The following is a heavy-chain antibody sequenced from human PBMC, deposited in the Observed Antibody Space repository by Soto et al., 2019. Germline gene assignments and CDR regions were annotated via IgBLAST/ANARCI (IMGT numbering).Heavy chain of an antibody. CDR2: VNPINGAT. J-gene: IGHJ5*02. V-gene: IGHV1-2*02. Sequence: ASVKVSCKTSGYTFTGYYVHWVRQAPGQSLEWMGWVNPINGATKVAPNFQGSVTLTRDTTIRTIYMELTNLGPNDAAMYYCAREEGFCKSGTCPGWLDPWGQGTLVTVSS. CDR1: GYTFTGYY. D-gene: IGHD2-15*01. CDR3: AREEGFCKSGTCPGWLDP.